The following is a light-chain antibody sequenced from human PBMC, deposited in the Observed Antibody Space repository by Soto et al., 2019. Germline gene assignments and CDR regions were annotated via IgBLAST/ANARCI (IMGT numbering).Light chain of an antibody. CDR1: QSVSDN. CDR2: GAS. J-gene: IGKJ4*01. V-gene: IGKV3-20*01. Sequence: EIVLTQSPGTLSLSPGERATLSCRASQSVSDNLAWYQKKPGQAPRLLIYGASSRATGIPDRFSGSGSGTDFTLTISRLEPEDFAVYYCQQYGSSPLTLGGGTKVDIK. CDR3: QQYGSSPLT.